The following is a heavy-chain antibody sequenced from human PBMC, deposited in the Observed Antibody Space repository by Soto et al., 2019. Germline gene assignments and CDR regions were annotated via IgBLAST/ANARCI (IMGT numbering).Heavy chain of an antibody. CDR3: AAPYGSGSSDAGFDY. Sequence: QVQLVQSGAEVKKPGSSVKVSCKASGGTFSSYAISWVRQAPGQGLEWMGGIIPIFGTANYGQKFQGRVTITAEESTSKAYLELSSRRSEDTAVDYCAAPYGSGSSDAGFDYWGQGTLVTVSS. D-gene: IGHD3-10*01. J-gene: IGHJ4*02. V-gene: IGHV1-69*12. CDR2: IIPIFGTA. CDR1: GGTFSSYA.